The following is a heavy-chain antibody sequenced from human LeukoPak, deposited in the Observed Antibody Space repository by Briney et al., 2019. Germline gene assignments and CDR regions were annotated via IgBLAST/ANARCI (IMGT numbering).Heavy chain of an antibody. Sequence: ASVKVSCKASGGTFTSYDINWVRQATGQGLEWMGWMNPNSGNTGYAQKFQGRVTMTRNTSISTAYMELSSLRSEDTAVYYCARDFLRKLDDYSNQGWFDPWGQGTLVTVSS. J-gene: IGHJ5*02. V-gene: IGHV1-8*01. D-gene: IGHD4-11*01. CDR2: MNPNSGNT. CDR1: GGTFTSYD. CDR3: ARDFLRKLDDYSNQGWFDP.